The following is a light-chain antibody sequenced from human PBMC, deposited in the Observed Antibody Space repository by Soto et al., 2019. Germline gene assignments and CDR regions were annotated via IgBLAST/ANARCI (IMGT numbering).Light chain of an antibody. CDR3: MQALQTPT. CDR1: QSLLHSNGYNY. CDR2: LGS. Sequence: DMVMTQSPLSLPVTPGEPASISCRSSQSLLHSNGYNYLDWYLQKPGHSPQLLIYLGSNRASGVPDRFSGSGSGTDFTLKISRVEDEDVGVYYCMQALQTPTFGGGTKVEIK. V-gene: IGKV2-28*01. J-gene: IGKJ4*01.